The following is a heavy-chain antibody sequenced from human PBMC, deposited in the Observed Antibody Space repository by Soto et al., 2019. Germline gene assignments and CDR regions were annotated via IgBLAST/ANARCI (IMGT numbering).Heavy chain of an antibody. J-gene: IGHJ4*02. CDR3: ARAPGEQWLEIDY. Sequence: KASGGTFSSYTISWVRQAPGQGLEWMGRIIPILGIANYAQKFQGRVTITADKSTSTAYMELSSLRSEDTAVYYCARAPGEQWLEIDYWGQGTLVTVSS. D-gene: IGHD6-19*01. CDR1: GGTFSSYT. CDR2: IIPILGIA. V-gene: IGHV1-69*02.